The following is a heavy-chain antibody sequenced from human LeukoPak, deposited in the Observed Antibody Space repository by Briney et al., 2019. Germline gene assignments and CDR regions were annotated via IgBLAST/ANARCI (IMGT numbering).Heavy chain of an antibody. Sequence: ASVKVSCKTSGYSENFYGITWVRQVAGQGLEWMGWISAQHGQTEYAPNSQDRVTMTTDTYTNTAYMELRSLRSDDTAVYYCARVHMVRGNLFDPWGQGTLVTVSS. CDR2: ISAQHGQT. CDR1: GYSENFYG. V-gene: IGHV1-18*01. CDR3: ARVHMVRGNLFDP. J-gene: IGHJ5*02. D-gene: IGHD3-10*01.